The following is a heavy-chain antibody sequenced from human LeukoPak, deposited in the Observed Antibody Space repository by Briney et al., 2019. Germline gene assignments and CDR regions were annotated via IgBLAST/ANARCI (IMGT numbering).Heavy chain of an antibody. Sequence: GGSLRLSCAASGFTFSSYSMNWVRQAPGKGLEWVSYISSSSSTIYYADSVKGRFTISRDNAKNSLYLQMNSLRDEDTAVYYCARGEGYSYVQYYYYYYGMDVWGQGTTVTVPS. V-gene: IGHV3-48*02. CDR1: GFTFSSYS. J-gene: IGHJ6*02. CDR2: ISSSSSTI. CDR3: ARGEGYSYVQYYYYYYGMDV. D-gene: IGHD5-18*01.